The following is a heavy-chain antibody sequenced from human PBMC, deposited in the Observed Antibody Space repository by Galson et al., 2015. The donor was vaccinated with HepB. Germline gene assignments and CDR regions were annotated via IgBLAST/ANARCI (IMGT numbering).Heavy chain of an antibody. CDR2: INSDGSST. J-gene: IGHJ4*02. V-gene: IGHV3-74*01. CDR1: GFTFSSYW. D-gene: IGHD3-22*01. CDR3: AKFQGLDEHDYDSTGGGFDY. Sequence: SLRLSCAASGFTFSSYWMHWVRQAPGKGLVWVSRINSDGSSTSYADSVKGRFTISRDNAKNTLYLQMNSLRAEDTAVYYCAKFQGLDEHDYDSTGGGFDYWGQGTLVTVSS.